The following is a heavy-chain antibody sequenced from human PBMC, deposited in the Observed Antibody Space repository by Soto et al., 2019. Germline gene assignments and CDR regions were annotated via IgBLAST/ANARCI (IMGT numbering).Heavy chain of an antibody. CDR3: ARDSDDYGDYVWVY. CDR1: GGSISSGGYS. J-gene: IGHJ4*02. V-gene: IGHV4-30-2*01. Sequence: SETLSLTCAVSGGSISSGGYSWSWIRQPPGEGLEWIGYIYHSGSTYYNPSLKSRVTISVDRSKNQFSLKLSSVTAADTAVYYCARDSDDYGDYVWVYWGQGTLVTVSS. CDR2: IYHSGST. D-gene: IGHD4-17*01.